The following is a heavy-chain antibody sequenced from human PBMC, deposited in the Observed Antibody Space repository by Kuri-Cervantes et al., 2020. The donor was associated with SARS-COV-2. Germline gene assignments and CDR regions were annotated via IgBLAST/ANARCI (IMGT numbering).Heavy chain of an antibody. Sequence: GSLRLSCTVSGGPISSSSYYWGWIRQPPGKGLEWIGSIYYSGSTYYNPSLESRITIAVYTSKTQFSLNLTSVTAADTAVYYCTSVDLGYSFFGRSFDYGMNVWGRGTTVTVSS. V-gene: IGHV4-39*07. D-gene: IGHD3-3*01. CDR2: IYYSGST. CDR1: GGPISSSSYY. J-gene: IGHJ6*02. CDR3: TSVDLGYSFFGRSFDYGMNV.